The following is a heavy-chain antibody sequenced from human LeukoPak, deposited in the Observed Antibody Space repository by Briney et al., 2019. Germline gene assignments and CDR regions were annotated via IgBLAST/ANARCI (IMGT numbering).Heavy chain of an antibody. D-gene: IGHD4-17*01. CDR3: ARADSGDYVDY. CDR2: IDYSGST. J-gene: IGHJ4*02. CDR1: GGSISSYY. Sequence: PSETLSLTCTVSGGSISSYYWNWIRQPPGKGLGWIGYIDYSGSTNYNPSLKSRATISVGTSENQFSLKLSSVTAADTALYYCARADSGDYVDYWGQGTLVTVSS. V-gene: IGHV4-59*01.